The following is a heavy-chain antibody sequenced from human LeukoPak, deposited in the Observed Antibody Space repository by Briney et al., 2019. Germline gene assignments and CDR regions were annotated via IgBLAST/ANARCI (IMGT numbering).Heavy chain of an antibody. CDR2: IIPIFGTA. CDR3: ARGSSNLPWLGEFPHFDY. D-gene: IGHD3-10*01. Sequence: ASVKVSCKASGGTFSSYAISWVRQAPGQGLEWMGGIIPIFGTANYAQKFQGRVTITADESTSTAYMELSSLRSEDTAVYYCARGSSNLPWLGEFPHFDYWGQGTLVTVSS. J-gene: IGHJ4*02. V-gene: IGHV1-69*01. CDR1: GGTFSSYA.